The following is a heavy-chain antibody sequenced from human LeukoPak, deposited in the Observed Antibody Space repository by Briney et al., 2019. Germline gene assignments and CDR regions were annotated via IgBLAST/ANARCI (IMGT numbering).Heavy chain of an antibody. V-gene: IGHV3-23*01. CDR3: VKEKGVFDY. CDR2: TGGSRDDT. CDR1: GFTVSSNY. J-gene: IGHJ4*02. D-gene: IGHD3-16*01. Sequence: GGSLRLSCAASGFTVSSNYMSWVRQAPGKGLEWVSSTGGSRDDTYYADSVKGRFTISRDKSKKTLYLQMNNLKVEDTAVYYCVKEKGVFDYWGQGTLVTVSS.